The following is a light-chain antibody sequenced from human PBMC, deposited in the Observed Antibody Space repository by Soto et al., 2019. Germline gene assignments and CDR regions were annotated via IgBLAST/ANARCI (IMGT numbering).Light chain of an antibody. CDR1: QTVTSNY. Sequence: EIVLTQSPGTLSLSPGERATPSCRASQTVTSNYLAWYQRKPGQAPRLLIYGASSRATDIPDRFSGSGSGTDFTLTITRLEPEDFAVYFCQQYAGSPSTFGQGTKVEIK. CDR2: GAS. CDR3: QQYAGSPST. J-gene: IGKJ1*01. V-gene: IGKV3-20*01.